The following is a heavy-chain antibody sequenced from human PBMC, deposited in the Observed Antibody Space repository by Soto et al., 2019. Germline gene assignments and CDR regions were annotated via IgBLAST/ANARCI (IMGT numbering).Heavy chain of an antibody. J-gene: IGHJ4*02. CDR1: GFTFSSYA. V-gene: IGHV3-23*01. CDR3: AKHGSGSHRLWYFDY. Sequence: EVQLLESGGGLVQPGGSLRLSCAVSGFTFSSYAMSWVRQAPGKGLEWVSAISGSGGSTYYADSVKGRFTTSTDNSKNTLYLQMTSLRAEDTAVYYCAKHGSGSHRLWYFDYWGQGTLVTVSS. D-gene: IGHD3-10*01. CDR2: ISGSGGST.